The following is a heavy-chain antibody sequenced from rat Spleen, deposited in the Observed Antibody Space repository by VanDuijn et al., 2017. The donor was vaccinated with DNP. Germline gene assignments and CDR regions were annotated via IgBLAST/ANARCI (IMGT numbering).Heavy chain of an antibody. Sequence: EVRLVESGGGLVQPGRSLKLSCAASGFTFSDYYMSWVRQAPTMGLEWVASINSDGSRTYYRDSVKGRFTISRDNGESSLFLQMDSLRSEDSATYYCARVGDLHDGGDGDVLDAWGQGTSVTVSS. J-gene: IGHJ4*01. CDR3: ARVGDLHDGGDGDVLDA. CDR2: INSDGSRT. D-gene: IGHD1-12*02. CDR1: GFTFSDYY. V-gene: IGHV5-20*01.